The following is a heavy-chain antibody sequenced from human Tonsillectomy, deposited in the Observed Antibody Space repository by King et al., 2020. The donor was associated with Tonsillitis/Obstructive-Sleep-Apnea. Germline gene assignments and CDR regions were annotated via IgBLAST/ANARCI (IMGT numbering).Heavy chain of an antibody. CDR1: GFTFSSYA. J-gene: IGHJ4*02. Sequence: VQLVQSGGGLVQPGGSLRLSCAASGFTFSSYAMSWVRQAPGKGLEWVSGISGSGFTYYADSVKGRFTISRDNSKNTLYLQMKSLIAGDPAVYYCAKDSPHCGGDCYYFDLWGQGTLVTVSS. CDR3: AKDSPHCGGDCYYFDL. CDR2: ISGSGFT. V-gene: IGHV3-23*04. D-gene: IGHD2-21*01.